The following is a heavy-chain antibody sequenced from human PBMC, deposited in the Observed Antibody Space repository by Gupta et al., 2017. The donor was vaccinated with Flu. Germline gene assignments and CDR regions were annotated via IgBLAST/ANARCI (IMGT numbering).Heavy chain of an antibody. CDR2: ISGSGGST. CDR1: GFTFSSYA. Sequence: EVQLLESGGGLVQPGGSLRLSCAASGFTFSSYAMSWVRQAPGKGLEWGSAISGSGGSTYYADSVKGRFTISRDNSKNTLYLQMNSLRAEDTAVYYCAKDPAVGYSSGWIIDYWGQGTLVTVSS. D-gene: IGHD6-19*01. V-gene: IGHV3-23*01. J-gene: IGHJ4*02. CDR3: AKDPAVGYSSGWIIDY.